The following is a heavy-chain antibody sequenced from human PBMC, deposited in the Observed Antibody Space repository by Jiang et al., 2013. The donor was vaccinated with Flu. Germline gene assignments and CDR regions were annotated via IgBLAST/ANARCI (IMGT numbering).Heavy chain of an antibody. CDR3: ARHLRRRTDFWRKWTARIDY. J-gene: IGHJ4*02. V-gene: IGHV4-39*01. D-gene: IGHD3-3*01. CDR1: GGSISSSSYY. CDR2: SIIVGAP. Sequence: GGSISSSSYYWGWIRQAPREGAGVGLGVSIIVGAPTTTRPVKSRVTISVDTSKNQFSLKLSSVTAADTAVYYCARHLRRRTDFWRKWTARIDYWGQGTLVTVSS.